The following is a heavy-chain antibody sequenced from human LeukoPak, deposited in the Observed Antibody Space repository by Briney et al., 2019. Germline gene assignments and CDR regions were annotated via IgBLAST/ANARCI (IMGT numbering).Heavy chain of an antibody. Sequence: GGSLRLSCAASGFTFSSYAMSWVRQAPGKGLEWVSAISGSDGSTYYADSVKGRFTISRDNSKNTLYLQMNSLRAEDTAVYYCAKRGRYSGYDFSFDYWGQGTLVTVSS. CDR2: ISGSDGST. CDR3: AKRGRYSGYDFSFDY. D-gene: IGHD5-12*01. J-gene: IGHJ4*02. V-gene: IGHV3-23*01. CDR1: GFTFSSYA.